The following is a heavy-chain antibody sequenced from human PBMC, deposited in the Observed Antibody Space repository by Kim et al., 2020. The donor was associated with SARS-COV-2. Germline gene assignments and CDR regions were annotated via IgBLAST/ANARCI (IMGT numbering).Heavy chain of an antibody. Sequence: GGSLRLSCAASGFTFSNAWMSWVRQAPGKGLEWVGRIKSKTDGGTTDYAAPVKGRFTISRDDSKNTLYLQMNSLKTEDTAVYYCTTPSDYYGSGSYFYYYYGMDVGGQGTTVTVSS. V-gene: IGHV3-15*01. CDR2: IKSKTDGGTT. CDR1: GFTFSNAW. CDR3: TTPSDYYGSGSYFYYYYGMDV. D-gene: IGHD3-10*01. J-gene: IGHJ6*02.